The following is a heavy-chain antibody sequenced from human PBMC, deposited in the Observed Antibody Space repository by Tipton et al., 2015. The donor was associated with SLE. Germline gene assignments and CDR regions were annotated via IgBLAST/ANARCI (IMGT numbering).Heavy chain of an antibody. Sequence: TLSLTCAVSGGSISSGGYSWSWIRQPPGKGLEWIGYIYHSGSTYYNPSLKSRVTLSLDTSKNQFSLKLSSVTAADTAVYYCARAGSWSVDYWGQGTLVTVSS. CDR2: IYHSGST. V-gene: IGHV4-30-2*01. J-gene: IGHJ4*02. D-gene: IGHD6-13*01. CDR1: GGSISSGGYS. CDR3: ARAGSWSVDY.